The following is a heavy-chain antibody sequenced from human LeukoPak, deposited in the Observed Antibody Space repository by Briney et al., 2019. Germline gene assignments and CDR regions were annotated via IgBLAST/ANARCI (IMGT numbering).Heavy chain of an antibody. V-gene: IGHV4-39*01. CDR2: IYYSGST. CDR3: ARQYYGSDWSAFDI. J-gene: IGHJ3*02. D-gene: IGHD3-10*01. Sequence: PSETLSLTCTVSGGSISSSSYYWGWIRQPPGKGLEWIGSIYYSGSTYYNPSLKSRVTISVDTSKNQFSLKLSFVTAADTAVYYCARQYYGSDWSAFDIWGQGTMVTVSS. CDR1: GGSISSSSYY.